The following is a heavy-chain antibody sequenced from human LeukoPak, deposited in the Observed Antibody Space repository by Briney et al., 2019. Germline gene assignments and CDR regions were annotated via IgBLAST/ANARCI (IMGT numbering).Heavy chain of an antibody. V-gene: IGHV4-38-2*02. Sequence: SETLSLTCTVSGYSISSGYYWGWIRQPPGKGLEWIGSIYHSGSTNYNPSLKSRVTISVDTSKNQFSLKLSSVTAADTAVYYCARVRRGSYYDILTGYYNPPYYYYYMDVWGKGTTVTISS. CDR3: ARVRRGSYYDILTGYYNPPYYYYYMDV. CDR2: IYHSGST. CDR1: GYSISSGYY. J-gene: IGHJ6*03. D-gene: IGHD3-9*01.